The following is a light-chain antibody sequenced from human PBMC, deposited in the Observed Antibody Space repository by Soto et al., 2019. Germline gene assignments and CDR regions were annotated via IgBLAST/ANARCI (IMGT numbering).Light chain of an antibody. CDR1: QSVRSN. CDR3: QQYNNWPPAWT. CDR2: GAS. J-gene: IGKJ1*01. Sequence: EIVMTQASTPPSVSPGERAPPSCRASQSVRSNLAWYQQKPGQSPRLLLYGASTRATGIPARFSGSGSGTQFTRTISSLQSEEFAGYYCQQYNNWPPAWTFGQGTKVDIK. V-gene: IGKV3-15*01.